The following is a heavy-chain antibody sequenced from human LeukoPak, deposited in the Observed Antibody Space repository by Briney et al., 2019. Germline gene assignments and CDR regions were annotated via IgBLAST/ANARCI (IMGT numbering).Heavy chain of an antibody. CDR2: IIPIFGTA. CDR1: GYTFTSFG. D-gene: IGHD6-13*01. J-gene: IGHJ3*02. CDR3: AREVAAAGIRVGDI. Sequence: GASVKVSCKASGYTFTSFGISWVRQAPGQGLEWMGGIIPIFGTANYAQKFQGRVTITTDESTSTAYMELSSLRSEDTAVYYCAREVAAAGIRVGDIWGQGTMVTVSS. V-gene: IGHV1-69*05.